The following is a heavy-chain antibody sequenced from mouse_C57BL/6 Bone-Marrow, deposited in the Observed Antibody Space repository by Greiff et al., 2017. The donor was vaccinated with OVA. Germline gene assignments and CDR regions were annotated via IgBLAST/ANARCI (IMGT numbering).Heavy chain of an antibody. J-gene: IGHJ4*01. CDR3: TRGYSNYYAMDY. CDR1: GYTFTDYE. D-gene: IGHD2-5*01. V-gene: IGHV1-15*01. Sequence: VQLQQSGAELVRPGASVTLSCKASGYTFTDYEMHWVKQTPVHGLEWIGAIDPETGGTAYNQKFKGKAILTADNSSSTAYMELRSLTSEDSAVYDCTRGYSNYYAMDYWGQGTSVTVSS. CDR2: IDPETGGT.